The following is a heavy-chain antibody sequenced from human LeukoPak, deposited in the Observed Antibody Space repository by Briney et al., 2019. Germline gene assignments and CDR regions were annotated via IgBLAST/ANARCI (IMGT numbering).Heavy chain of an antibody. D-gene: IGHD3-16*01. CDR1: GLTFSSNY. CDR2: IFGGGST. V-gene: IGHV3-66*01. Sequence: GGSLRLSCAASGLTFSSNYMTWVRQAPGKGLEWVSVIFGGGSTYYADSVKGRFTISRDNSKNTLFLQMNSLRVEDTAVYYCARGPGGYDNWGQGTLVTVSS. J-gene: IGHJ4*02. CDR3: ARGPGGYDN.